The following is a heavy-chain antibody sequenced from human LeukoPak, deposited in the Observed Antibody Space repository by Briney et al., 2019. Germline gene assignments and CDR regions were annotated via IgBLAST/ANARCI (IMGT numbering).Heavy chain of an antibody. Sequence: SETLSLTCTVSGGSISTDSYYWGWIRQPPGKGLEWIGSIYHSGSTYYNPSLQSRLTISVDTSKNQFSLKLSSVTAADTAMYFCGRHFSRDWTYHNGLDVWGQGTTVTVSS. J-gene: IGHJ6*02. CDR3: GRHFSRDWTYHNGLDV. D-gene: IGHD2-21*02. CDR2: IYHSGST. V-gene: IGHV4-39*01. CDR1: GGSISTDSYY.